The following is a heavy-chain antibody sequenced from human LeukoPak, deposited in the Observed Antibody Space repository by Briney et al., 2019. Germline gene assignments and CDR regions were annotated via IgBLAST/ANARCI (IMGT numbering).Heavy chain of an antibody. CDR3: ARNESSGYFDS. Sequence: SETLSLTCSVSGGSISSYYWSWIRQPPGKGLEWIGSVYHSGSTHYSPSLKSRVTISVDTSKNQFSLKLSSVTAADTAVYYCARNESSGYFDSWGQGTLVTVSS. D-gene: IGHD3-22*01. CDR2: VYHSGST. CDR1: GGSISSYY. J-gene: IGHJ4*02. V-gene: IGHV4-59*12.